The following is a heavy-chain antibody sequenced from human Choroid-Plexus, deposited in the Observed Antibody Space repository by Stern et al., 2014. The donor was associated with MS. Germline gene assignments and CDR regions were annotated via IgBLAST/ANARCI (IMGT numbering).Heavy chain of an antibody. CDR3: AKDRQYLTYFFDH. Sequence: DQLVESGGGVIQPGRPLRLSCVASGFTFGSYAMHWVRQAPGKGLEWVAGVTYDGSNKYYADSVKGRFTISRDNSQNTLYMQMSSLRPEDTAVYYCAKDRQYLTYFFDHWGQGSLVTVSS. CDR2: VTYDGSNK. CDR1: GFTFGSYA. V-gene: IGHV3-30*18. J-gene: IGHJ5*02. D-gene: IGHD2/OR15-2a*01.